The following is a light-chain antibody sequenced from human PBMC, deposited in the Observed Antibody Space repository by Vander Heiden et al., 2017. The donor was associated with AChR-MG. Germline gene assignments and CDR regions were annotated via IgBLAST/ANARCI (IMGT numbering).Light chain of an antibody. CDR2: GAS. J-gene: IGKJ5*01. CDR1: QSVSSN. V-gene: IGKV3-15*01. Sequence: EIVMTQSPATLSVSPGERATLSCRASQSVSSNLAWYQQKPGQAPRLLIYGASTRATGIPARFSGSGSGTEFTLTISSLHSEDFAVYYCQHDNNWLSITFGQGTRLEIK. CDR3: QHDNNWLSIT.